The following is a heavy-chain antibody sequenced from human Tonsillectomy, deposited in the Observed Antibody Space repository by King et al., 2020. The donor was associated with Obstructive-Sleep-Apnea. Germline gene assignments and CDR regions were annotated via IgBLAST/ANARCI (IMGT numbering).Heavy chain of an antibody. V-gene: IGHV3-23*04. D-gene: IGHD5-24*01. J-gene: IGHJ4*02. CDR2: ISGSDGST. CDR3: AKTGARWEDLDY. CDR1: GFTFRSYA. Sequence: VQLVESGGGLTQPGGSLRLSCTASGFTFRSYAMSWVRQAPGKGLEWVSLISGSDGSTHYAEFVKGRFTISRDNSKNMLYLQMNSLRAEDTAVYYCAKTGARWEDLDYWGQGTLVTVSS.